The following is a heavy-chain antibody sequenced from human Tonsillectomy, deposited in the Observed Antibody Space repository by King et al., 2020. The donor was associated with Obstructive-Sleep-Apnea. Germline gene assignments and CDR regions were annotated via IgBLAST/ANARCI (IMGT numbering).Heavy chain of an antibody. J-gene: IGHJ4*02. D-gene: IGHD6-13*01. CDR3: ARDEGAAAATLDY. V-gene: IGHV1-18*01. CDR2: ISGFTGNT. CDR1: GYTFTTYG. Sequence: GQLVQSGAEVKKPGASVKVSCKASGYTFTTYGVSWVRQAPGQGLEWMGWISGFTGNTNYAQKFRGRVSMTTDTSTSTAYMELRSLRSDDTAVYYCARDEGAAAATLDYWGQGTLVAVSS.